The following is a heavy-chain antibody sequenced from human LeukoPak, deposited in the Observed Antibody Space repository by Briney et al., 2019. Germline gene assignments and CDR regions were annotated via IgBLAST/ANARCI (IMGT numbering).Heavy chain of an antibody. CDR3: ARLGPISDY. D-gene: IGHD3-3*02. V-gene: IGHV4-39*07. J-gene: IGHJ4*02. CDR1: GGSISSSSYY. CDR2: IYYSGST. Sequence: SGTLSLTCTVSGGSISSSSYYWGWIRQPPGKGLEWIGSIYYSGSTYYNPSLKSRVTISVDTSKNQFSLKLSSVTAADTAVYYCARLGPISDYWGQGTLVTVSS.